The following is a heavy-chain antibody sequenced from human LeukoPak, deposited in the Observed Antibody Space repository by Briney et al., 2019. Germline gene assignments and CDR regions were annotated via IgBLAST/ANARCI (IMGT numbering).Heavy chain of an antibody. V-gene: IGHV4-39*07. D-gene: IGHD3-3*01. Sequence: PSETLSLTCTVSGGSISSSSYYWGWIRQPPGKGLEWIGSIYYSGSTNYNPSLKSRVTISVDTSKNQFSLKLSSVTAADTAVYYCARTTDYLTRFNWFDPWGQGTLVTVSS. CDR3: ARTTDYLTRFNWFDP. J-gene: IGHJ5*02. CDR1: GGSISSSSYY. CDR2: IYYSGST.